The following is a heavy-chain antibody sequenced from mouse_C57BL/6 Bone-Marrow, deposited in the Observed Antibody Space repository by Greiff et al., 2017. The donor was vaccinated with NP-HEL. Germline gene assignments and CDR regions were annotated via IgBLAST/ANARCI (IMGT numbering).Heavy chain of an antibody. J-gene: IGHJ4*01. CDR2: IYPRSGNT. CDR3: PFTVYYAMDY. CDR1: GYTFKSYG. V-gene: IGHV1-81*01. Sequence: QVQLQQSGAELARPGASVKLSCKASGYTFKSYGISWVQQSTGQGLEWIGEIYPRSGNTYYNEKFKVKATLTADNSSITAYMELRSLTSEDSAVYFCPFTVYYAMDYWGQGTSVTVSS.